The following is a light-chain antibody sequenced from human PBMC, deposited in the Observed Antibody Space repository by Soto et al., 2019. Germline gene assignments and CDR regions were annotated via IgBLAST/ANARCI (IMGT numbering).Light chain of an antibody. CDR3: SSYTSSSVYV. Sequence: HSALTQPASVSWSPGQSITISCTGTSSDVGGYNYVSWYQQHPGKAPKLMIYEVSNRPSGVSNRFSGSKSGNTASLTISGLQAEDEADYYCSSYTSSSVYVFGTGTKVTVL. V-gene: IGLV2-14*01. CDR2: EVS. CDR1: SSDVGGYNY. J-gene: IGLJ1*01.